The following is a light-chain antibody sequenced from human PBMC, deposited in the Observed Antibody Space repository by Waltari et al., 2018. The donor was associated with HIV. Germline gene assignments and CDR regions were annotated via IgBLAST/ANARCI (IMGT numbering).Light chain of an antibody. CDR1: SSDVGTYNY. CDR3: CSYAGSYTWV. J-gene: IGLJ3*02. Sequence: QSALTQPRSVSGSPGHTVTISCTGTSSDVGTYNYVSWYQQHPGKAPTLMIYDVNKRPSAVPDRFSGSKSGNTASLTISGLQAADEADYYCCSYAGSYTWVFGGGTKLTVL. V-gene: IGLV2-11*01. CDR2: DVN.